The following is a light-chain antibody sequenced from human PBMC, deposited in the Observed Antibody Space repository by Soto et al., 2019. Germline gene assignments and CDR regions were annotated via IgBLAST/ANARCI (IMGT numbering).Light chain of an antibody. J-gene: IGLJ1*01. Sequence: QSALTQPPSASGSPGPSVTISCTGTSSDVGGYNYVSWYQQHPGKAPKLMIYEVSKRPSGVPDRFFGFKSGNTASLTVSGLQAEDEADYYCSSYAGSNLYVFGTGTKLTVL. CDR3: SSYAGSNLYV. CDR2: EVS. V-gene: IGLV2-8*01. CDR1: SSDVGGYNY.